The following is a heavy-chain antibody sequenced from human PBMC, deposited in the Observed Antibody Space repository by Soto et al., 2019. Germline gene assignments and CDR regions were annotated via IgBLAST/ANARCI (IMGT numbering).Heavy chain of an antibody. D-gene: IGHD6-19*01. CDR3: AHRRIGVSQWKYGDFDY. CDR1: GFSLSTSGVG. J-gene: IGHJ4*02. V-gene: IGHV2-5*02. CDR2: IYWDDDK. Sequence: QITLKESGPTLVKPTQTLTLTCTFSGFSLSTSGVGVGWVRQPPGKALEWLVFIYWDDDKRYSPSLRSRLTITKDTTKNQVVLTMTNVDPVDTATYFCAHRRIGVSQWKYGDFDYWGQGTLVTVSS.